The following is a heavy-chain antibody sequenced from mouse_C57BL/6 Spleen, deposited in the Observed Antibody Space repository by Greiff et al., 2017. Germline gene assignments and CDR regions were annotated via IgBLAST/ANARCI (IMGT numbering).Heavy chain of an antibody. J-gene: IGHJ1*03. CDR2: INPGSGGT. CDR1: GYAFTNYL. V-gene: IGHV1-54*01. Sequence: VQLQESGAELVRPGTSVKVSCKASGYAFTNYLIEWVKQRPGQGLEWIGVINPGSGGTNYNEKFKGKATLTADKSSSTAYMQLSSLTSEDSAVYSCARRGIPGWYFEVWGTGTTVTVSS. CDR3: ARRGIPGWYFEV.